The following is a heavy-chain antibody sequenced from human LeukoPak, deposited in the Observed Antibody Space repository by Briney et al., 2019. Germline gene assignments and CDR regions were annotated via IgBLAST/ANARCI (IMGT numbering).Heavy chain of an antibody. Sequence: GGSLRLSCAASGFTFSSYWMSWVRQAPGKGLEWVANIKQDGSEKYYVDSVKGRFTISRDNAKNSLYLQMNSLRAEDTALYYCAKDKGVQMATIGFSAFDIWGQGTMVTVSS. CDR3: AKDKGVQMATIGFSAFDI. J-gene: IGHJ3*02. CDR1: GFTFSSYW. CDR2: IKQDGSEK. D-gene: IGHD5-24*01. V-gene: IGHV3-7*03.